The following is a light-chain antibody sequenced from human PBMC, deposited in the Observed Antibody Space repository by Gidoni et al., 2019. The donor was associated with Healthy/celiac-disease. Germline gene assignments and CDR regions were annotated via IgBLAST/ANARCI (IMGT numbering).Light chain of an antibody. CDR1: SIDVGGYNY. Sequence: QSALTQPPSSSGSPGQSVTISCTGTSIDVGGYNYVSWYQPHPGNAPKLMIYEVSKRPSGVPDRFSVSKSGNTASLTVSGLQAENEADYYCSLYAGSNKFAVFGGGTQLTVL. CDR2: EVS. CDR3: SLYAGSNKFAV. J-gene: IGLJ7*01. V-gene: IGLV2-8*01.